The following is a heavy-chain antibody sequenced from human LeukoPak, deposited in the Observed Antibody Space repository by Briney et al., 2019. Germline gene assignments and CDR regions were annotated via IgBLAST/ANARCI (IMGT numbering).Heavy chain of an antibody. D-gene: IGHD3-22*01. CDR3: ARDYNDSSGYYGNFDY. CDR2: ISSSSSTI. J-gene: IGHJ4*02. Sequence: GGSLRLSCAASGFTFSSYSMNWVRQAPGKGLEWVSYISSSSSTIYYADSVKGRFSISRDNSKNTLYLQMSSLRAEDTAVYYCARDYNDSSGYYGNFDYWGQGTLVTVSS. V-gene: IGHV3-48*01. CDR1: GFTFSSYS.